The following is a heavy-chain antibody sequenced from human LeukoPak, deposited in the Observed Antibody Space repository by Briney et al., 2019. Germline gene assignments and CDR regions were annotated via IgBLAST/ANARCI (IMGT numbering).Heavy chain of an antibody. D-gene: IGHD2-2*01. CDR1: GFTFSSYW. V-gene: IGHV3-7*01. CDR2: IKQDGSEK. Sequence: GGSLRLSCAASGFTFSSYWMSWVRQAPGKGLEWVANIKQDGSEKYYVDSVKGRFTISRDNAKNSLYLQMNSLRAEDTAVYYCATKPYCSSTSCYDYWGQGTLVTVSS. CDR3: ATKPYCSSTSCYDY. J-gene: IGHJ4*02.